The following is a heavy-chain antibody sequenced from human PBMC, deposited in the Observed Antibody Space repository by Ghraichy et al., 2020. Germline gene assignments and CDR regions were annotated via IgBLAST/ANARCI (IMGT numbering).Heavy chain of an antibody. V-gene: IGHV3-23*01. Sequence: GGSLRLSCAASGFSFSSYAMSWVRQAPGRGLEWVSAISGSGGSTYYADSVKGRFTTSRDNTKNTLYLQMNSLRAEDTAVYYCAKDPSKDIALVVSPWGQGTLVTVSS. CDR1: GFSFSSYA. J-gene: IGHJ5*02. CDR3: AKDPSKDIALVVSP. CDR2: ISGSGGST. D-gene: IGHD2-8*02.